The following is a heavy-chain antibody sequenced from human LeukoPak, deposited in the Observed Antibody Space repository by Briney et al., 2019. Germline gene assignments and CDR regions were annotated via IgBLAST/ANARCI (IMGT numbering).Heavy chain of an antibody. Sequence: SETLSLTCTVSGXSIRSGSDYWGWFRQPPGKGLVWIGNIHYSGTTNYNPSLKSRVTISVDTSENQFSLKLGSVTAADTAVYYCAKYYTLTHTFDVWGQGTMVSVSS. D-gene: IGHD3-9*01. CDR2: IHYSGTT. CDR1: GXSIRSGSDY. CDR3: AKYYTLTHTFDV. V-gene: IGHV4-39*01. J-gene: IGHJ3*01.